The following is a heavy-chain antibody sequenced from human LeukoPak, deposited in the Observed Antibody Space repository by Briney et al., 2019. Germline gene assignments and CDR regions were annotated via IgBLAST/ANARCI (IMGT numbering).Heavy chain of an antibody. J-gene: IGHJ5*02. CDR2: IYYSGST. CDR1: GGSVSSGSYY. Sequence: PSETLSLTCTVSGGSVSSGSYYWSWIRQPPGKGLEWIGYIYYSGSTNYNPSLKSRVTISVDTSKNQFSLKLSSVTAADTAVYYCARGDDYGDYAGFDPWGQGTLVTVSS. V-gene: IGHV4-61*01. D-gene: IGHD4-17*01. CDR3: ARGDDYGDYAGFDP.